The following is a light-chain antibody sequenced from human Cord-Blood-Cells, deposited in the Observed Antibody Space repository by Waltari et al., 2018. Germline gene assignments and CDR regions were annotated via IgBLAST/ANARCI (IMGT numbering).Light chain of an antibody. CDR2: GAS. CDR3: QQYNNWPRIT. Sequence: EIVMTQSSATLSVSLGVRATPSCRASQRVSSNLAWYQQKPGQAPRLLSYGASTRATGIPARFSGGGSGTEFTLTISSLQSEDFAVYYCQQYNNWPRITFGQGTRLEIK. V-gene: IGKV3-15*01. J-gene: IGKJ5*01. CDR1: QRVSSN.